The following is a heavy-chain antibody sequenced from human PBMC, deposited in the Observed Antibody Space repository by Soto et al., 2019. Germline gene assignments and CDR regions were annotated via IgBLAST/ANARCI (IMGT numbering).Heavy chain of an antibody. CDR2: ISGNSGKT. Sequence: GGSLRLSCTASGFTFSSYAMSWVRQAPGKELEWVSTISGNSGKTNYAESVKGRFSISRDNSKNTVHLQLDSLRAEDTAVYFCAKMGFVLMELYYFHQWGHGTLVTVSS. J-gene: IGHJ4*01. V-gene: IGHV3-23*01. CDR1: GFTFSSYA. D-gene: IGHD2-8*01. CDR3: AKMGFVLMELYYFHQ.